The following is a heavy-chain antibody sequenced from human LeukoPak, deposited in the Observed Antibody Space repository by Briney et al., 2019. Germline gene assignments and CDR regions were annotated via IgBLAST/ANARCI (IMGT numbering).Heavy chain of an antibody. CDR2: TRNKANSYTT. D-gene: IGHD5-18*01. CDR1: GFTFSDHY. CDR3: ARVDTAMDDYYDYGMDV. V-gene: IGHV3-72*01. J-gene: IGHJ6*02. Sequence: WGSLRLSCAASGFTFSDHYMDWVRQAPGKGLEWVGRTRNKANSYTTEYAASVKGRFTISRDDSKNSLYLQMNSLKTEDTAVYYCARVDTAMDDYYDYGMDVWGQGTTVTVSS.